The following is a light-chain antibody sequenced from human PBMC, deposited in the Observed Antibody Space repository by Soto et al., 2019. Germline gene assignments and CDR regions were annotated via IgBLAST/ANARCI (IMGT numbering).Light chain of an antibody. CDR3: CSSGGSPTYV. CDR1: SSNVGSYKL. Sequence: QSVLTQPASVSGSPGQSITISCTGTSSNVGSYKLVSWYQQHPGKAPKLMIFEVNKRPSGVSNHLSGSKSGNTASLTISGLKVEDEADYYCCSSGGSPTYVFGTGTKLTVL. V-gene: IGLV2-23*02. CDR2: EVN. J-gene: IGLJ1*01.